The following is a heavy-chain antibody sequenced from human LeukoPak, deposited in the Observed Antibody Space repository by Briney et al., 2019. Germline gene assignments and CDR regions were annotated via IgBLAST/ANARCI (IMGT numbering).Heavy chain of an antibody. CDR2: IKEDGSDK. J-gene: IGHJ4*02. Sequence: GGSLRLSCAASGFTFSSYGMSWVRQAPGKGLEWVASIKEDGSDKYYVDSVKGRFTISRDNSKNTLYLQMNSLRAEDTAVYYCAKEAYDSSGYYYVQGDYFDYWGQGTLVTVSS. V-gene: IGHV3-7*01. D-gene: IGHD3-22*01. CDR3: AKEAYDSSGYYYVQGDYFDY. CDR1: GFTFSSYG.